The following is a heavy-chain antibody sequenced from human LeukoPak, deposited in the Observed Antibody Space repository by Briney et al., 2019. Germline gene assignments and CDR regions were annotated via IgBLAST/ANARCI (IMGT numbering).Heavy chain of an antibody. D-gene: IGHD3-22*01. V-gene: IGHV3-11*01. CDR3: AKHSHDGSAPYYEVQLDY. Sequence: PGGSLRLSCAASGFTFGTYYMSWIRQAPGKGLEWVSYISESGSSIYNADSVKGRFTISRDNSKNTVYLQMNSLRAEDTAIYYCAKHSHDGSAPYYEVQLDYWGQGTLVTVSS. CDR1: GFTFGTYY. CDR2: ISESGSSI. J-gene: IGHJ4*02.